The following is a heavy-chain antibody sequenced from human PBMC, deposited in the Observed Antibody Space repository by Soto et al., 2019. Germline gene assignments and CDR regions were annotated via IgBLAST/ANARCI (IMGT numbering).Heavy chain of an antibody. Sequence: SETLSLTCAVSGGSIIVSNWWTCVRQPPGKGLEWIGEIYHSGYTSYIPSLKSRVIISVDKSKNQFSLKLRSVTAADTAVYYCARRPRPENYGMDVWGQGTTVTVSS. CDR1: GGSIIVSNW. CDR3: ARRPRPENYGMDV. CDR2: IYHSGYT. D-gene: IGHD6-6*01. V-gene: IGHV4-4*02. J-gene: IGHJ6*02.